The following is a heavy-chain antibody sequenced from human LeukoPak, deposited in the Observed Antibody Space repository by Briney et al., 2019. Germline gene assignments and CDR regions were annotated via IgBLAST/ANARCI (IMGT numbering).Heavy chain of an antibody. CDR2: ITYSGST. CDR3: ARNYGSDSGAVFWY. CDR1: GGAISSYD. D-gene: IGHD4-23*01. J-gene: IGHJ4*02. V-gene: IGHV4-59*08. Sequence: SESLSLTCTASGGAISSYDWSWIRQSPGKGLEWVAYITYSGSTNYNPSLKTRASISVDTSKNLFSLKLSSVTAADTAVYYCARNYGSDSGAVFWYWGQGTLVTVSS.